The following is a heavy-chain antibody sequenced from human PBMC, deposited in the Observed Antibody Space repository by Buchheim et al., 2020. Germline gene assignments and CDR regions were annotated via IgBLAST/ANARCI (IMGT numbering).Heavy chain of an antibody. J-gene: IGHJ4*02. CDR2: ISGSGGRT. D-gene: IGHD3-22*01. Sequence: EVQLLESGGGLVQPGGSLRLSCAASGFTFSNYAMSWVRQAPGQGLEWVSAISGSGGRTFYADSVKGRFTISRDNSKNTLYLQMNSLRAEDSAVYYCAKDRHDSSDAYYFDYWGQGTL. CDR3: AKDRHDSSDAYYFDY. V-gene: IGHV3-23*01. CDR1: GFTFSNYA.